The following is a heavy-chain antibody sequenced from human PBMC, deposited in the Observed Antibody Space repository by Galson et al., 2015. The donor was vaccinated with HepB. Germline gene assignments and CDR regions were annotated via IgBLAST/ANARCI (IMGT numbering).Heavy chain of an antibody. CDR3: ARGDEITSLSFDH. V-gene: IGHV1-3*01. CDR1: GYTFTNYA. Sequence: SVKVSCKASGYTFTNYAVHWVRQAPGQRLDWMGWINAGSGDTEYSQKFQGRVTITSDTSASTAYMELSSLRSEGTAVFYCARGDEITSLSFDHWGQGTLVTVSS. J-gene: IGHJ4*02. CDR2: INAGSGDT. D-gene: IGHD2-2*01.